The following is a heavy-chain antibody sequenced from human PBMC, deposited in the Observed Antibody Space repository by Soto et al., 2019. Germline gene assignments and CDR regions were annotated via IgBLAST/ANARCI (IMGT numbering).Heavy chain of an antibody. CDR1: GGSISSSNW. D-gene: IGHD3-16*01. CDR3: ARTALYTYYYYGMDV. Sequence: LSLTCAVSGGSISSSNWWSWVRQPPGKGLEWIGEIYHSGSTNYNPSLKSRVTISVDKSKNQFSLKLSSVTAADTAVYYCARTALYTYYYYGMDVWGQGTTVTVSS. V-gene: IGHV4-4*02. J-gene: IGHJ6*02. CDR2: IYHSGST.